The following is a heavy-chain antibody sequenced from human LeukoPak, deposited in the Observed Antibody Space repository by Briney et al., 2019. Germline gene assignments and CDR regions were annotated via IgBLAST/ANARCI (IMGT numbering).Heavy chain of an antibody. Sequence: SQTLSLTCTVSGGSISSGNYYWSWIRQPPGKGLEWIGYIYHSGSTYYNPSLKSRVTISVDRSKNQFSLKLSSVTAADTAVYYCARDPTHGAVDIWGQGTMVTVSS. V-gene: IGHV4-30-2*01. CDR1: GGSISSGNYY. CDR2: IYHSGST. J-gene: IGHJ3*02. CDR3: ARDPTHGAVDI. D-gene: IGHD4-11*01.